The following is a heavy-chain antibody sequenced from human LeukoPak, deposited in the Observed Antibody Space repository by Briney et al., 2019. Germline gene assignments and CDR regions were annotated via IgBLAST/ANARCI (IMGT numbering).Heavy chain of an antibody. Sequence: PGGSLRLSCAASGFTFSSNYMSWVRQAPGKGLEWVSVIYSGGSTYYADSVKGRFTISRDNSKNTLYLQMNSLRAEDTAVYYCARELRIDWLHSNWFDPWGQGTLVTVSS. D-gene: IGHD3-9*01. V-gene: IGHV3-66*02. CDR1: GFTFSSNY. CDR2: IYSGGST. CDR3: ARELRIDWLHSNWFDP. J-gene: IGHJ5*02.